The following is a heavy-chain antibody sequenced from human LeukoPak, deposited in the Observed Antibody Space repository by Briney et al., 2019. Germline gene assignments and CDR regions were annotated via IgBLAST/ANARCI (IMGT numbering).Heavy chain of an antibody. CDR2: INSDGSST. CDR3: ARDRTGYDSLPGVFDY. D-gene: IGHD5-12*01. V-gene: IGHV3-74*01. J-gene: IGHJ4*02. CDR1: GFTFDDYG. Sequence: GGSLRLSCAASGFTFDDYGMSWVRQAPGKGLEWVSRINSDGSSTSYADSVKGRFTISRDNAKNTLYLQMNSLRAEDTAVYYCARDRTGYDSLPGVFDYWGQGTLVTVSS.